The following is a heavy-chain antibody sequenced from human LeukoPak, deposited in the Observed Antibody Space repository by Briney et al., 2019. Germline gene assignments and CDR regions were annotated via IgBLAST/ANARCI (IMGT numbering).Heavy chain of an antibody. CDR1: GGSISSSSYY. CDR2: IYYSGST. V-gene: IGHV4-39*07. Sequence: PSETLSLTCTVSGGSISSSSYYWGWIRQPPGKGLEWIGSIYYSGSTYYNPSLKSRVTISEDTSKNQFSLKLSSVTAADTAVYYCAGQLGALSYFDYWGQGTLVTVSS. D-gene: IGHD7-27*01. CDR3: AGQLGALSYFDY. J-gene: IGHJ4*02.